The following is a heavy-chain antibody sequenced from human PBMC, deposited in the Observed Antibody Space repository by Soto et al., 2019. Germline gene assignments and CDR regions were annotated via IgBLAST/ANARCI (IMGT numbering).Heavy chain of an antibody. D-gene: IGHD6-25*01. Sequence: GGSLRLSCAASGCTVSSNYMSWVRQAPGKGLEWVSVIYSGGSTYFAASVKGRFTISRDNSKNTLSLQMNSLRAEDTAVSYWAICSRAAVSGYSYYMDVWGKGTTVTVSS. CDR3: AICSRAAVSGYSYYMDV. J-gene: IGHJ6*03. CDR2: IYSGGST. CDR1: GCTVSSNY. V-gene: IGHV3-53*01.